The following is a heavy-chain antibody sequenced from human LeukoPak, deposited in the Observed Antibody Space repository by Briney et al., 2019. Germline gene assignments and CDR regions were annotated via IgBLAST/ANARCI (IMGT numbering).Heavy chain of an antibody. Sequence: SXXLSLTCTVSGGSISSSSYDWGWIRQPXXKGLEWIGSIYYSGSTYYNPSLKSRVTVSVDTSKNQFSLKLSSVTAADTAVYYCARVPDYYDSSGPSDYWGQGTLVTVSS. V-gene: IGHV4-39*07. J-gene: IGHJ4*02. D-gene: IGHD3-22*01. CDR3: ARVPDYYDSSGPSDY. CDR2: IYYSGST. CDR1: GGSISSSSYD.